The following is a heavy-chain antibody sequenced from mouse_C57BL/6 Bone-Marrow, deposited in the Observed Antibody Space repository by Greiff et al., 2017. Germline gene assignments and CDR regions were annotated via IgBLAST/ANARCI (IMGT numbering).Heavy chain of an antibody. CDR1: GFTFRDYG. CDR3: AREMGSSPYAMDY. Sequence: VKLVESGGGLVKPGGSLKLSCAASGFTFRDYGMHWVRQAPEKGLEWVAYISSGSSTIYYADTVKGRFPISRDNAKNTLFLQMTRLRSEDTAMYYCAREMGSSPYAMDYWGQGTSVTVSS. V-gene: IGHV5-17*01. D-gene: IGHD1-1*01. CDR2: ISSGSSTI. J-gene: IGHJ4*01.